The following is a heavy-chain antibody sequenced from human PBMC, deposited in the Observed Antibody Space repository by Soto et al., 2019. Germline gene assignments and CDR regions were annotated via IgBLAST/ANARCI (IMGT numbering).Heavy chain of an antibody. V-gene: IGHV4-30-4*01. CDR1: GGSISSGDYY. CDR2: IYYSGST. CDR3: ASRHSSPYFDY. J-gene: IGHJ4*02. D-gene: IGHD6-13*01. Sequence: QVQLQESGPGLVKPSQTLSLTCTVSGGSISSGDYYWSWIRQPPGKGLEWIGSIYYSGSTSYNPSLESRVTISVDTSKNQFSLKLNSVTAADTAVYYCASRHSSPYFDYWGQGTLVTVSS.